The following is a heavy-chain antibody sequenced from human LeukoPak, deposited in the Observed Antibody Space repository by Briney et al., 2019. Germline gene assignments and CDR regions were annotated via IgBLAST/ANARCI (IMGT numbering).Heavy chain of an antibody. CDR3: ARSSIVVVPAAIYYYMDV. V-gene: IGHV4-39*01. CDR1: GGSISSSSYY. J-gene: IGHJ6*03. Sequence: PSETLSLTCTVSGGSISSSSYYWGWIRQPPGKGLEWIGSIYYSGSTYYNPSLKSRVTISVDTSKNQSSLKLSSVTAADTAVYYCARSSIVVVPAAIYYYMDVWGKGTTVTVSS. D-gene: IGHD2-2*01. CDR2: IYYSGST.